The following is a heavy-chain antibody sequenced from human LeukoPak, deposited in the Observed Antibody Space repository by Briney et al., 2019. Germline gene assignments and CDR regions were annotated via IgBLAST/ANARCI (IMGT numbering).Heavy chain of an antibody. CDR3: AREWPYYYGMDV. CDR2: IYTSGST. CDR1: GGSISCYY. J-gene: IGHJ6*02. D-gene: IGHD5-12*01. Sequence: SEPLSLSCTVAGGSISCYYWWWIRPPAGKRQEWIGRIYTSGSTNYNPSLKSRVTMSVDTSKNQFSLKLSSVTAADTAVYYCAREWPYYYGMDVWGQGTTVTVSS. V-gene: IGHV4-4*07.